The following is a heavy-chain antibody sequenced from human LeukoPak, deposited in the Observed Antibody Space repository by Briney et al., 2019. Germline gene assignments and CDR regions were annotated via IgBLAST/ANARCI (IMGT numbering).Heavy chain of an antibody. CDR3: AKDRSSTWSLDY. D-gene: IGHD2-2*01. CDR1: GFTFSSYG. J-gene: IGHJ4*02. Sequence: GSLRLSCVVSGFTFSSYGMHWVRQAPGKGLEWVAVISNDGSSQDYADSVKGRFTVSRDNSKNTLYLQMNGLRAEDTAVYYCAKDRSSTWSLDYWGQGTLVTVSS. V-gene: IGHV3-30*18. CDR2: ISNDGSSQ.